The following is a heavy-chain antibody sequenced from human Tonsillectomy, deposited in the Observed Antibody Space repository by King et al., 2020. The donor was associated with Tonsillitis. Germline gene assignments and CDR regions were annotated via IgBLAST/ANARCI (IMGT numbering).Heavy chain of an antibody. CDR1: GYTFTSYG. J-gene: IGHJ6*02. CDR2: ITAYNGNT. V-gene: IGHV1-18*01. CDR3: ARVIAAAGGYYYSMDV. Sequence: QLVQSGAEEKKPGASVKVSCKASGYTFTSYGISWVRQAPGQGLEWMGWITAYNGNTNYEQKVQGRVTMTTDTSTTPAYLDLRSLPSDDPAVYYCARVIAAAGGYYYSMDVWGQGTTVTVS. D-gene: IGHD6-13*01.